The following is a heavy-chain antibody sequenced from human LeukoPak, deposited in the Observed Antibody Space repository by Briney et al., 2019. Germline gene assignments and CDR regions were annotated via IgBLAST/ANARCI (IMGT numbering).Heavy chain of an antibody. J-gene: IGHJ4*02. CDR2: ISGSGGST. CDR3: AKEGITIFGVVIHAPDY. Sequence: PGGSLRLSCAASGFTFSTYWMSWVRQAPGKGLEWVSAISGSGGSTYYADSVKGRFTICRDNSKNTLYLQMNSLRAEDTAVYYCAKEGITIFGVVIHAPDYWGQGTLVTVSS. D-gene: IGHD3-3*01. V-gene: IGHV3-23*01. CDR1: GFTFSTYW.